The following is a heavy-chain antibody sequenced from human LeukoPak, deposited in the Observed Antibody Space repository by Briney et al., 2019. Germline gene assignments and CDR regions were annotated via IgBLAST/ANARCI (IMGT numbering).Heavy chain of an antibody. J-gene: IGHJ5*02. CDR1: GGSISSGGYS. CDR3: ARGYYYSNLDP. V-gene: IGHV4-30-2*01. D-gene: IGHD4-11*01. CDR2: IYHSGST. Sequence: MSSETLSLTCAVSGGSISSGGYSWSWIRQPPGKGLEWIGYIYHSGSTYYNPSLKSRVTISVVRSRNQFSLKLGSVTAADTAVYYCARGYYYSNLDPWGQGTLVTVSS.